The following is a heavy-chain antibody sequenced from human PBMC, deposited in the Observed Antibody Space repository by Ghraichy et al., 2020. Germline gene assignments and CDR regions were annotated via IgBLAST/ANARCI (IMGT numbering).Heavy chain of an antibody. V-gene: IGHV3-23*01. D-gene: IGHD1-26*01. CDR1: GLTFSYYA. CDR2: ITGSGGST. Sequence: SCAASGLTFSYYAMSWVRQIPGKGLEWVATITGSGGSTHYADSVKGRFTISRDNSQNTLYLRMSSLRAEDTALYYCAKEMEWELPSAFDIWGQGTMVTVSS. J-gene: IGHJ3*02. CDR3: AKEMEWELPSAFDI.